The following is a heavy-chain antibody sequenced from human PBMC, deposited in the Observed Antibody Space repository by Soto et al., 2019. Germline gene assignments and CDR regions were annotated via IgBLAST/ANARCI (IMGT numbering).Heavy chain of an antibody. Sequence: SETLSLTCAVSGGSISSGGYSWSWIRQPPGKGLEWIGYIYHSGSTYYNPSLKSRVTISVDRSKNQFSLKLSSVTAADTAVYYCARGRGGQYNWFDPWGQGTLVTVSS. CDR1: GGSISSGGYS. V-gene: IGHV4-30-2*01. D-gene: IGHD2-15*01. CDR3: ARGRGGQYNWFDP. J-gene: IGHJ5*02. CDR2: IYHSGST.